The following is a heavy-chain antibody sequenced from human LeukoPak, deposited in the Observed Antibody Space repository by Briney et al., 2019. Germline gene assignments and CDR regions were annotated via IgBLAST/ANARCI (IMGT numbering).Heavy chain of an antibody. CDR3: AKDHYWSIDY. J-gene: IGHJ4*02. Sequence: GGSLRLSCAASGFTFASYAMSWVRQAPGKGLEWVSCITGTGGSTYYADSVKGRFTISRDIAKNTLYLQMNSLRAEDTGVYYCAKDHYWSIDYWGRGTLVTVSS. D-gene: IGHD3-3*01. V-gene: IGHV3-23*01. CDR2: ITGTGGST. CDR1: GFTFASYA.